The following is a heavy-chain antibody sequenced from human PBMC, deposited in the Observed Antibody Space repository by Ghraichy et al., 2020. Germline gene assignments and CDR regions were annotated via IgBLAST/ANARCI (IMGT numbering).Heavy chain of an antibody. CDR2: IYSSGTT. D-gene: IGHD2-2*01. J-gene: IGHJ4*02. Sequence: SETLSLTCTVSGGSINDYYWSWLRQPPGKGLEYIGHIYSSGTTSYNPSLKSRVTLSVDTSKNEISLRLTSVTAADRAMYFCARHSQRLGVVPASYAYWGPGTLVTVSS. CDR1: GGSINDYY. V-gene: IGHV4-59*08. CDR3: ARHSQRLGVVPASYAY.